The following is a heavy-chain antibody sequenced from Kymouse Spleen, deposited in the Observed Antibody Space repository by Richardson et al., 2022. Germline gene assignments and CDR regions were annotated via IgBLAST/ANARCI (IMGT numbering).Heavy chain of an antibody. Sequence: QVQLQQWGAGLLKPSETLSLTCAVYGGSFSGYYWSWIRQPPGKGLEWIGEINHSGSTNYNPSLKSRVTISVDTSKNQFSLKLSSVTAADTAVYYCARGRVDTAMVDYYGMDVWGQGTTVTVSS. D-gene: IGHD5-18,IGHD5-18*01. CDR1: GGSFSGYY. CDR2: INHSGST. CDR3: ARGRVDTAMVDYYGMDV. J-gene: IGHJ6*02. V-gene: IGHV4-34*01.